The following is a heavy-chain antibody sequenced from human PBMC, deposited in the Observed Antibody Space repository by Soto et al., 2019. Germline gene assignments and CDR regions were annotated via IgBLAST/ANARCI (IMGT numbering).Heavy chain of an antibody. CDR1: GYTFTSYD. CDR2: MNPNSGNT. CDR3: ARERSFGADY. D-gene: IGHD3-16*01. J-gene: IGHJ4*02. V-gene: IGHV1-8*01. Sequence: QVQLVQSGAEVKKPGASVKVSCKASGYTFTSYDINWVRQATGQGLEWMGWMNPNSGNTGYAQKFQGRVTMTRTTSITTGYMRLRSLSSEDTAVYYCARERSFGADYWGQGTLVTVSS.